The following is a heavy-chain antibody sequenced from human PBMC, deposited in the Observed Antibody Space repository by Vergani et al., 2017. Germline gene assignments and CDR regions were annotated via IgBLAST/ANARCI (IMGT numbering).Heavy chain of an antibody. CDR3: ARAGYWCGGSCCVFDY. CDR1: GGSISSYS. V-gene: IGHV4-59*01. CDR2: SYYIGST. Sequence: QVQLQASGPGLVKPSGTLSLTCTVSGGSISSYSWSWIRHPPGKGLEWSGYSYYIGSTNYNPSLKSRVTISVDTSKNQFSLKLSSVTAADTSVYYCARAGYWCGGSCCVFDYGGQGTLVTVSS. J-gene: IGHJ4*02. D-gene: IGHD2-15*01.